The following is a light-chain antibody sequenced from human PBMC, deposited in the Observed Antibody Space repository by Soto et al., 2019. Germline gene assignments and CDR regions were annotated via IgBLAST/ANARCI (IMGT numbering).Light chain of an antibody. CDR2: AAS. Sequence: DTQMTQSPSSLSASVGDRVTITCRASQSISNYLNWYQQKPGKAPKLLMYAASSLQSGVPSRFGGSGSGTDFTLTISSLQPEDFATYYCQQSYSTPRTFGQATKVQIK. J-gene: IGKJ1*01. CDR3: QQSYSTPRT. V-gene: IGKV1-39*01. CDR1: QSISNY.